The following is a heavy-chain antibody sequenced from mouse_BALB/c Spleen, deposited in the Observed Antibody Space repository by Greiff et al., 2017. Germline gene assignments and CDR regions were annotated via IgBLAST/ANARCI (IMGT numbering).Heavy chain of an antibody. CDR2: IDPENGDT. CDR1: GFNIKDYY. D-gene: IGHD2-3*01. Sequence: EVQLQQSGAELAKPGASVKMSCKASGFNIKDYYMHWVKQRPEQGLEWIGWIDPENGDTEYAPKFQGKATMTADTSSNTAYLQLSSLTSEDTAVYYCNADYDGYYGGDYWGQGTTLTVSS. CDR3: NADYDGYYGGDY. V-gene: IGHV14-4*02. J-gene: IGHJ2*01.